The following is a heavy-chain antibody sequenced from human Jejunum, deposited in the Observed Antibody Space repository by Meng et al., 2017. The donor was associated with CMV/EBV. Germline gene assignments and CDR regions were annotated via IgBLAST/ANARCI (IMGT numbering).Heavy chain of an antibody. Sequence: LTCSVSGGSINSYFWSWIRQPPGKGLEWIGYISYSGSTSYNPSLKSRVTISRDTSKNQFSLNLSSVTAADTAVYYCARKNTAMGPFDNWGQGALVTVSS. CDR2: ISYSGST. CDR3: ARKNTAMGPFDN. J-gene: IGHJ4*02. V-gene: IGHV4-59*01. CDR1: GGSINSYF. D-gene: IGHD5-18*01.